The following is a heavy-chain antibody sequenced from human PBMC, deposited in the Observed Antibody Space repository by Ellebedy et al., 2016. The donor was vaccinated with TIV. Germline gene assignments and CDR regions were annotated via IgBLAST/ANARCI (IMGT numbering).Heavy chain of an antibody. J-gene: IGHJ4*02. CDR1: GFTFSSYG. Sequence: GESLKISXAASGFTFSSYGMHWVRQAPGKGLEWVAVISYDGSNKYYADSVKGRFTISRDNSKNTLYLQMNSLRAEDTAVYYCARTFGVVILARPGFDYWGQGTLVTVSS. V-gene: IGHV3-30*03. CDR3: ARTFGVVILARPGFDY. CDR2: ISYDGSNK. D-gene: IGHD3-3*01.